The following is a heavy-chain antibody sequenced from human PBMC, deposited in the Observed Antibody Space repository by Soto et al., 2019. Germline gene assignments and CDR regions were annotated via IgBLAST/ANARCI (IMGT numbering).Heavy chain of an antibody. J-gene: IGHJ6*02. CDR1: GYTFTGYY. CDR2: INPNSGGT. CDR3: ARENYYDSSGYYYFGYYGMDV. V-gene: IGHV1-2*04. Sequence: ASVKVSCKASGYTFTGYYMHWVRQAPGQGLEWMGWINPNSGGTNYAQKFQGWVTMTRDTSISTAYMELSRLRSDDTAVYYCARENYYDSSGYYYFGYYGMDVWGQGTTVPVSS. D-gene: IGHD3-22*01.